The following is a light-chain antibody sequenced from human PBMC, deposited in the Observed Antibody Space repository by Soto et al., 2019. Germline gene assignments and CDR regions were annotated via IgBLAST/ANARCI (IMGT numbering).Light chain of an antibody. CDR3: SSYTSSSTLV. Sequence: QSVLTQPASVSGSPGQSITISCTATSSDVGGYNYVSWFQQYPGKAPKLMIYEVINRPSGVSNRFSGSKSGNTASLIISGLQAEDEADYYRSSYTSSSTLVFGGGTKLTVL. V-gene: IGLV2-14*01. CDR2: EVI. J-gene: IGLJ2*01. CDR1: SSDVGGYNY.